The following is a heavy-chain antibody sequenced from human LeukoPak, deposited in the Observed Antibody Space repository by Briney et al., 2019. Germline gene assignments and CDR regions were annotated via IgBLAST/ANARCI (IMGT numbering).Heavy chain of an antibody. D-gene: IGHD3-22*01. V-gene: IGHV4-34*01. CDR1: GGSFSGYY. CDR3: ASYDSSGYYFDY. Sequence: SETLSLTCAVYGGSFSGYYWSWIRQPPGKGLEWIGEINHSGSTNYNPSLTSRLTLSVDTSKNQFSLKLSSVTAADTAVYYCASYDSSGYYFDYWGQGTLVTVSS. CDR2: INHSGST. J-gene: IGHJ4*02.